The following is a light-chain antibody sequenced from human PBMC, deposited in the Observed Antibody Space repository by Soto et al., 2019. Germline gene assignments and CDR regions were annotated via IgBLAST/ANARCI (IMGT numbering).Light chain of an antibody. J-gene: IGKJ1*01. V-gene: IGKV1-9*01. Sequence: DIQMTQSPSTLSASVGDRVTITCRASQGISSYLAWYQQKPGKAPKLLIYAASTLQSGVPSRFRGSGSGTEFTLTISSLQHEDFATYYCQQINTYPETFGQGTKVDIK. CDR1: QGISSY. CDR2: AAS. CDR3: QQINTYPET.